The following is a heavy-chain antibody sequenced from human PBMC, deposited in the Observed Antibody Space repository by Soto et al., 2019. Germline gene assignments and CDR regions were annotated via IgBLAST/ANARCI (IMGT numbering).Heavy chain of an antibody. J-gene: IGHJ6*02. CDR1: GGSISSGDYY. D-gene: IGHD4-17*01. Sequence: QVQLQESGPGLVKPSQTLSLTCTVSGGSISSGDYYWSWIRQPPGKGLEWIGYIYYSGSTYYNPSLNSRVTLSVDTSNNQFSLKLSSVTAADTAVYYCARFPGDYDYYYYGMDVWCQGTTVTVSS. V-gene: IGHV4-30-4*01. CDR2: IYYSGST. CDR3: ARFPGDYDYYYYGMDV.